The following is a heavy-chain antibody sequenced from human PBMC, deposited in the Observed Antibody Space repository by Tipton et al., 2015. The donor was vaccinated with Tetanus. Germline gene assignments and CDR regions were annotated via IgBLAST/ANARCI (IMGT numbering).Heavy chain of an antibody. V-gene: IGHV4-31*02. J-gene: IGHJ4*02. CDR2: IYYTAHN. Sequence: TWVRQHPGKGLEWIGNIYYTAHNSYNPSLDSRVSISVDTSKNQCSLRLTSVTAADTAVYYCARANDESPKKGPFDSWGQGSLVIVSS. CDR3: ARANDESPKKGPFDS.